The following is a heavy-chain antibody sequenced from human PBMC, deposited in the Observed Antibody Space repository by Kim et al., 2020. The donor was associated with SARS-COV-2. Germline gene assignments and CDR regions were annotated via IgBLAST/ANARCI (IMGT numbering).Heavy chain of an antibody. CDR1: GFTFSDYY. CDR2: ISSSGSTI. J-gene: IGHJ4*02. Sequence: GGSLRLSCAASGFTFSDYYMSWIRQAPGKGLEWVSYISSSGSTIYYADSVKGRFTISRDNAKNSLYLQMNSLRAEDTAVYYCARDTDVYNWNYFDYWGQGTLVTVSS. CDR3: ARDTDVYNWNYFDY. V-gene: IGHV3-11*01. D-gene: IGHD1-20*01.